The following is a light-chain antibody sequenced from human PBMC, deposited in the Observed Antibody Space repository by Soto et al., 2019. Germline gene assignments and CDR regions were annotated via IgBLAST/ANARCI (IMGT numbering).Light chain of an antibody. CDR3: CSYAGSSTLV. V-gene: IGLV2-23*01. CDR2: EGS. Sequence: QSALTQPASVSGSPGQSITISCTGTSSDVGSYNLVSWYQQYPGKAPKLMIYEGSKRPSGVSNRFSGSKSGNTASLTISGLQAEDKADYYCCSYAGSSTLVFGGGTKLTVL. CDR1: SSDVGSYNL. J-gene: IGLJ2*01.